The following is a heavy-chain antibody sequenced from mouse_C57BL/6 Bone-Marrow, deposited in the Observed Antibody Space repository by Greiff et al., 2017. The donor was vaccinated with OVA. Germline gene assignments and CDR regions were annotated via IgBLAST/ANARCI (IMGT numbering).Heavy chain of an antibody. CDR1: GYTFTSYW. Sequence: QVQLQQPGAELVMPGASVKLSCKASGYTFTSYWMHWVKQRPGQGLEWIGEIDPSDSYTNYNQKFKGKSTLTVDKSSSTAYMQLSSLTSEDSAVYYCARSWITTVVAPFDYWGQGTTLTVSS. D-gene: IGHD1-1*01. J-gene: IGHJ2*01. CDR2: IDPSDSYT. V-gene: IGHV1-69*01. CDR3: ARSWITTVVAPFDY.